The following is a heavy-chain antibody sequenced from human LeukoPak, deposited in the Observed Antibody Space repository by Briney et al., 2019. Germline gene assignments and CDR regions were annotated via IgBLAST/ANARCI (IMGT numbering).Heavy chain of an antibody. J-gene: IGHJ4*02. D-gene: IGHD4-17*01. CDR3: ARVVPYGDYDY. Sequence: SETLSLTCAVYGGSFSGYYWSWIRQPPGKGLEWIGEINHSGSTNYSPSLKSRVTISVDTSKNQFSLKLSSVTAADTAVYYCARVVPYGDYDYWGQGTLVTVSS. V-gene: IGHV4-34*01. CDR2: INHSGST. CDR1: GGSFSGYY.